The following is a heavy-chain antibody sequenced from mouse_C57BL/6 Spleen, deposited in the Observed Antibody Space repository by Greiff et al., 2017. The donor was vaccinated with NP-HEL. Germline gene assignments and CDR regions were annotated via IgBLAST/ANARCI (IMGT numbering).Heavy chain of an antibody. Sequence: EVKLMESGGGLVKPGGSLKLSCAASGFTFSSYAMSWVRQTPEKRLEWVATISDGGSYTYYPDNVKGRFTISRDNAKNNLYLQMSHRKSEDTAMYYCARAHYYGSSYGGWFAYWGQGTLVTVSA. CDR3: ARAHYYGSSYGGWFAY. CDR2: ISDGGSYT. CDR1: GFTFSSYA. J-gene: IGHJ3*01. V-gene: IGHV5-4*03. D-gene: IGHD1-1*01.